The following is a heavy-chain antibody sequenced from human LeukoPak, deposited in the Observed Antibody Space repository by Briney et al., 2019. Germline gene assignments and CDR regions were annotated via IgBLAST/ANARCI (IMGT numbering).Heavy chain of an antibody. Sequence: SETLSLTCAVYGGSFSGYYWSWIRQPPGKGLEWSGEINHSGSTNYNPSLKSRVTISVDTSKNQFSLKLSSVAAADTAVYYCARGTMTTVTYYFDYWGQGTLVTVSS. CDR3: ARGTMTTVTYYFDY. CDR2: INHSGST. D-gene: IGHD4-17*01. V-gene: IGHV4-34*01. CDR1: GGSFSGYY. J-gene: IGHJ4*02.